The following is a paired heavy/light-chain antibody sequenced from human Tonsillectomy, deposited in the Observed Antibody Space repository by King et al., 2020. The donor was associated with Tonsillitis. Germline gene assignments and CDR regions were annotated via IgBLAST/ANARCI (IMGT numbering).Light chain of an antibody. CDR3: GTWDSSLTAGV. CDR1: SSNIGNNY. V-gene: IGLV1-51*01. J-gene: IGLJ3*02. Sequence: QSVLTQPPSVSAAPGQKVTISCSGSSSNIGNNYVSWYQQFPGTAPKLLIYDNNKRPSGIPDRFSGSKSGTSATLGITGLQTGDEADYYCGTWDSSLTAGVFGGGTKLTVL. CDR2: DNN.
Heavy chain of an antibody. V-gene: IGHV3-11*01. CDR3: ARGDFYIVVQPTNLDF. D-gene: IGHD2-2*01. Sequence: QVQLVESGGGLVKPGGSLRLSCAASGFTFSDYYMSWIRQAPGKGLEWVSYISSVSSTIYYADSVRGRFTISRDNSKNSMYLQMSSLRAEDTAVYFCARGDFYIVVQPTNLDFWGQGTLVTVSS. CDR2: ISSVSSTI. CDR1: GFTFSDYY. J-gene: IGHJ4*02.